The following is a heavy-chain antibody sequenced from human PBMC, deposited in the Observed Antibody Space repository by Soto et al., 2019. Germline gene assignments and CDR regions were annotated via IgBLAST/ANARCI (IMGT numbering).Heavy chain of an antibody. V-gene: IGHV3-33*08. CDR1: GFSFSDYG. D-gene: IGHD3-16*01. J-gene: IGHJ3*02. CDR3: ARDRGSESDAFDI. CDR2: IYYDGSNE. Sequence: PGGSLRLSCAASGFSFSDYGMHWVRQAPGKGLEWVALIYYDGSNEHYADSVQGRFTISRDNSKNTLYLQMNSLRAEDTAVYYCARDRGSESDAFDIWGQGTVVTVSS.